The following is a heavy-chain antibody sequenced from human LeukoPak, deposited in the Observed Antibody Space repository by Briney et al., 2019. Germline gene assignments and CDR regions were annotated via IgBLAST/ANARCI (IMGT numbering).Heavy chain of an antibody. D-gene: IGHD1-26*01. CDR3: ATSGVGAARDFDY. Sequence: ASVKVSCKASGYTFTSYGISWVRQAPGQGLEWMGWISAYNGNTNYAQKFQGRVTMTRDTSISTAYMELSRLRSDDTAVYYCATSGVGAARDFDYWGQGTLVTVSS. V-gene: IGHV1-18*01. CDR2: ISAYNGNT. CDR1: GYTFTSYG. J-gene: IGHJ4*02.